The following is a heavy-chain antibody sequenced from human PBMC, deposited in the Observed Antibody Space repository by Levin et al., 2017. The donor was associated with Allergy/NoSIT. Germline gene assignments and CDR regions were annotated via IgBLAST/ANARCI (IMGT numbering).Heavy chain of an antibody. Sequence: LSLTCAASGFTFSTSSMNWVRQAPGKGLEWVSSISSTSTYIYYADSVKGRFTISRDNAKNSLYLQMNSLRAEDTAVYYCARDAVWDQWLPFDYWGQGTLVTVSS. J-gene: IGHJ4*02. CDR2: ISSTSTYI. CDR3: ARDAVWDQWLPFDY. V-gene: IGHV3-21*01. CDR1: GFTFSTSS. D-gene: IGHD6-19*01.